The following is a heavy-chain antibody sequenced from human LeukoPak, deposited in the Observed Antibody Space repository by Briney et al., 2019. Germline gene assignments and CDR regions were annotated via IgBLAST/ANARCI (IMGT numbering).Heavy chain of an antibody. CDR3: ARARYCSSTSCYSYYYYYMDV. D-gene: IGHD2-2*02. V-gene: IGHV4-38-2*02. J-gene: IGHJ6*03. CDR1: GYSISSGYY. CDR2: IYHSGST. Sequence: SETLSLTCTVSGYSISSGYYWGWIRQPPGKGLEWIGSIYHSGSTYYNPSLKSRVTISVDTSKNQFSLKLSSVTAADTAVYYCARARYCSSTSCYSYYYYYMDVWGKGTTVTVSS.